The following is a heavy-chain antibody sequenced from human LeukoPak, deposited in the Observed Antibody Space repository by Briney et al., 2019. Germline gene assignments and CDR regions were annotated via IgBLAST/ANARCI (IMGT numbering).Heavy chain of an antibody. D-gene: IGHD1-7*01. CDR2: INPNSGST. CDR1: GYTFTSYY. Sequence: ASVKVSCKASGYTFTSYYMHWVRQAPGQGLEWMGWINPNSGSTNYAQKFQGRVTMTRDTSISTAYMELSRLTSDDTAVYYCARDGPVTGTYYFDYWGQGTLVTVSS. V-gene: IGHV1-2*02. J-gene: IGHJ4*02. CDR3: ARDGPVTGTYYFDY.